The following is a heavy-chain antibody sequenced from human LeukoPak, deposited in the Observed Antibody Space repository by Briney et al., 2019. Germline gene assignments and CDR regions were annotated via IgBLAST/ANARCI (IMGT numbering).Heavy chain of an antibody. CDR1: GGSISSYY. J-gene: IGHJ4*02. V-gene: IGHV4-59*08. D-gene: IGHD3-3*01. Sequence: PETLSLTCTVSGGSISSYYWSWIRQPPGKGLEWIGYIYYSGSTNYNPSLKSRVTISVDTSKNQFSLKLSSVTAADTAVYYCARWPTYYDFWSGYDWGQGTLVTVSS. CDR2: IYYSGST. CDR3: ARWPTYYDFWSGYD.